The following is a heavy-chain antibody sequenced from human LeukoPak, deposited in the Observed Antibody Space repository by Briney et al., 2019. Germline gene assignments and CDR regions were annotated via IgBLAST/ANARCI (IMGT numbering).Heavy chain of an antibody. CDR1: GYTFTSYG. Sequence: PGASVKVSCKASGYTFTSYGISWVRQAPGQGLEWMGWISAYNDNTNYAQNLQGRVTMTTDTSTSTAYMELRSLRSDDTAVYYCTRIAPRPRGLDYWGQGTLVTVSS. V-gene: IGHV1-18*01. J-gene: IGHJ4*02. CDR2: ISAYNDNT. CDR3: TRIAPRPRGLDY. D-gene: IGHD6-6*01.